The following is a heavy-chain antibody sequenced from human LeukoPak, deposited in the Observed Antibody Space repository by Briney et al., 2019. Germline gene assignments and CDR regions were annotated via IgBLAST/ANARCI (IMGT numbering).Heavy chain of an antibody. D-gene: IGHD3-10*01. V-gene: IGHV3-23*01. CDR3: AKAPYNSGTYYIYYFDP. Sequence: GGSLRLSCAASGFTFSSYAISWVRQAPGKGLEWVSAISGSGGLTYYADSVKGRFTISRDNSKNTLYLQMNSLRAEDTAVYYCAKAPYNSGTYYIYYFDPWGQGTLVTVSS. CDR2: ISGSGGLT. CDR1: GFTFSSYA. J-gene: IGHJ4*02.